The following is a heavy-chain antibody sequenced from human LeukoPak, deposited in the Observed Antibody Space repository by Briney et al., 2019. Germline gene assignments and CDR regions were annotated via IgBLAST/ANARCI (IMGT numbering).Heavy chain of an antibody. CDR2: IYYSGST. D-gene: IGHD3-10*01. CDR1: GGSISSYY. V-gene: IGHV4-59*01. Sequence: SETLSLTCTVSGGSISSYYWSWIQQPPGKGLEWTGYIYYSGSTNYNPSLKSRVTISVDTSKNQFSLKLSSVTAADTAVYYCARGGHYYYGSGSYGWFDPWGQGTLVTVSS. J-gene: IGHJ5*02. CDR3: ARGGHYYYGSGSYGWFDP.